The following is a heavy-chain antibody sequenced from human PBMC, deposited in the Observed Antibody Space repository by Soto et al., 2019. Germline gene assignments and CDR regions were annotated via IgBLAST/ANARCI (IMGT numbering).Heavy chain of an antibody. V-gene: IGHV4-59*01. J-gene: IGHJ2*01. Sequence: QVQLQESGPGLLKPSETLSLTCTVSGGSISSGYWSWLRQSPGEGLEWIGHISNTGTTNYSPSLKSRVFMSVDTSKTQISLKVSSVNAADTAVYYCARGTRSYSGYEPDWYFDLWGRGTLDTVSS. CDR1: GGSISSGY. D-gene: IGHD5-12*01. CDR2: ISNTGTT. CDR3: ARGTRSYSGYEPDWYFDL.